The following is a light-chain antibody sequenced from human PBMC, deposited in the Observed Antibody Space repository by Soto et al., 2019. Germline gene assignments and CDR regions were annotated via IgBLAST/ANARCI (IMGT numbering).Light chain of an antibody. Sequence: DIQMTQTPATLSAFAGDRVTVTCRASQSVSSWVAWYQEKPGRGPKLLIYKASTLKSGVPSRFSGSGSGTEFTLTISSLQPDDFATYYCQHYNSYSEAFGQGTKVDI. J-gene: IGKJ1*01. CDR3: QHYNSYSEA. V-gene: IGKV1-5*03. CDR1: QSVSSW. CDR2: KAS.